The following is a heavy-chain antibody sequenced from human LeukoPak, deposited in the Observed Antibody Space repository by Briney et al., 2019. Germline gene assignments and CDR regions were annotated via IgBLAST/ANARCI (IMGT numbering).Heavy chain of an antibody. J-gene: IGHJ4*02. Sequence: GGSLRLSCAASGFTFRNYGMHWVRQAPGKGLEWVAFIRYDGSNKYYADSVKGRFTISRDNSKNTLYLQMNSLRAEDTAVYYCARMAGRETDYWGRGTLVTVSS. CDR3: ARMAGRETDY. CDR2: IRYDGSNK. V-gene: IGHV3-30*02. CDR1: GFTFRNYG. D-gene: IGHD5-24*01.